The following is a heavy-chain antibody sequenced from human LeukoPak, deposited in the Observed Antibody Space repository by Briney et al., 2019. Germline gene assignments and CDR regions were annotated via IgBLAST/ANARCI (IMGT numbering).Heavy chain of an antibody. CDR2: INPNSGGT. V-gene: IGHV1-2*02. CDR3: AREAFLDTAMVRDYYGMDV. J-gene: IGHJ6*02. Sequence: GASVKVSCKASGYTFTGYYMHRVRQAPGQGLEWMGWINPNSGGTNYAQKFQGRVTMTRDTSISTAYMELSRLRSDDTAVYYCAREAFLDTAMVRDYYGMDVWGQGTTVTVSS. CDR1: GYTFTGYY. D-gene: IGHD5-18*01.